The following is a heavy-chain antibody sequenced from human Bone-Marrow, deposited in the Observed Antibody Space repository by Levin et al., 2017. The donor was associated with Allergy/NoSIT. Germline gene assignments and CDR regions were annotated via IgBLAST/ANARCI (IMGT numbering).Heavy chain of an antibody. V-gene: IGHV3-23*01. D-gene: IGHD5-24*01. CDR2: VTANSGAT. J-gene: IGHJ6*02. CDR1: GFIFSTSA. Sequence: GESLKISCAASGFIFSTSAMTWVRQVPGKGLEWVSSVTANSGATYYAGSVRGRFTVSRDDSKSTLSLQLNSLRGDDTAVYFCTARTIAMYNGMDGWGQGTTVTVSS. CDR3: TARTIAMYNGMDG.